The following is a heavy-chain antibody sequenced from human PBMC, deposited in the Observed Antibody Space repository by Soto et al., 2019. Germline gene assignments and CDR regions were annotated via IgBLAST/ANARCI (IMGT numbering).Heavy chain of an antibody. CDR2: IDPSDSYT. CDR3: ASLYCSGGSCYSDYYYGMDV. D-gene: IGHD2-15*01. Sequence: PGESLKISCKGSGYSFTSYWISWVRQMPGKGLEWMGRIDPSDSYTNYGPSFQGHVTISADKSISTAYLQWSSLKASDTAMYYCASLYCSGGSCYSDYYYGMDVWGQGTTVTVSS. CDR1: GYSFTSYW. J-gene: IGHJ6*02. V-gene: IGHV5-10-1*01.